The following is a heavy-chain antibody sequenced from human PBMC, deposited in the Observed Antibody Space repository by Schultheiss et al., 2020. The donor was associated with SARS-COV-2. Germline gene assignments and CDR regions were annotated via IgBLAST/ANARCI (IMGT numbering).Heavy chain of an antibody. Sequence: GGSLRLSCAASGFTFSSYEMNWVRQAPGKGLEWVAVIWYDGSNKYYADSVKGRFTISRDNAKNTLYLQMNSLRAEDTAVYYCARELGWFGELPDAFDIWGQGTMVTVSS. J-gene: IGHJ3*02. CDR3: ARELGWFGELPDAFDI. CDR2: IWYDGSNK. CDR1: GFTFSSYE. V-gene: IGHV3-33*08. D-gene: IGHD3-10*01.